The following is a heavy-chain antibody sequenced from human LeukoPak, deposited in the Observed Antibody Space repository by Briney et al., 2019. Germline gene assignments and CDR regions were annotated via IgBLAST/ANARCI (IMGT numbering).Heavy chain of an antibody. CDR2: ISYDGSNK. Sequence: GGSLRLSCEASGFTFSGYGMHWVRQAPGKGLEWVAVISYDGSNKYYADSVKGRFTISRDNSKNTLYLQMNSLRAEDTAVYYCARDHRMDTAMVKGAGAFDIWGQGTMVTVSS. CDR3: ARDHRMDTAMVKGAGAFDI. D-gene: IGHD5-18*01. J-gene: IGHJ3*02. V-gene: IGHV3-30*03. CDR1: GFTFSGYG.